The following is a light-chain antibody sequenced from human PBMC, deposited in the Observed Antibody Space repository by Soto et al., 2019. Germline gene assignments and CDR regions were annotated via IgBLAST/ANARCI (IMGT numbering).Light chain of an antibody. Sequence: DTQMTQSPSSLSASVGDRVTITCQASQDISHYLNWYQQKPGKAPKALIYDASNLETGVPSRFSGSGSGTDFTFTISSLQPEDIATYYCQQRHNLPHTFGPGTKVDIK. CDR1: QDISHY. CDR3: QQRHNLPHT. CDR2: DAS. J-gene: IGKJ3*01. V-gene: IGKV1-33*01.